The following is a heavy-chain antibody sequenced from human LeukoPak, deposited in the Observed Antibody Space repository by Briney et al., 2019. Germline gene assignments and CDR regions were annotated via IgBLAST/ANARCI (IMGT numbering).Heavy chain of an antibody. CDR3: ARFIAADLDAFDI. CDR2: IYNSGNT. V-gene: IGHV4-59*01. Sequence: SETLPLTCTVSGVSISTYYWSWLRQPPGTGLEWIGHIYNSGNTNYSPSLKSRVTMSVDTSKNQFSLKLTSVTAADTAVYYCARFIAADLDAFDIWGQGTMVTVSS. J-gene: IGHJ3*02. CDR1: GVSISTYY. D-gene: IGHD6-13*01.